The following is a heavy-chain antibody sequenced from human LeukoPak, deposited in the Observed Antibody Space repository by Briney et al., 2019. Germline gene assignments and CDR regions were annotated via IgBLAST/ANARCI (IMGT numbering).Heavy chain of an antibody. J-gene: IGHJ5*02. CDR1: GGSLSSYY. Sequence: SETLSLTCAVYGGSLSSYYWSWIRQSPGKGLEWIGEINDSGSTNYNPSLKSRVTISVDTSKNQFSLKLSSVTAADTAVYYCASRRRGLRYFDWPTLFDPWGQGTLVTVSS. CDR3: ASRRRGLRYFDWPTLFDP. CDR2: INDSGST. V-gene: IGHV4-34*01. D-gene: IGHD3-9*01.